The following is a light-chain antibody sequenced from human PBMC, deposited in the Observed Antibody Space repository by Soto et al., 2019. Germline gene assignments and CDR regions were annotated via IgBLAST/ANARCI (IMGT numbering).Light chain of an antibody. J-gene: IGKJ1*01. CDR1: QSISSW. CDR2: DAS. Sequence: DIQMTQSPSTLSASVVDIVTITCRASQSISSWLAWYQQKPGKAPRLLIYDASNLESGVPSRFSGSGSRTEFTLTITSLQPEDAATYYCQQYNSYSWTFGQGTKGDIK. V-gene: IGKV1-5*01. CDR3: QQYNSYSWT.